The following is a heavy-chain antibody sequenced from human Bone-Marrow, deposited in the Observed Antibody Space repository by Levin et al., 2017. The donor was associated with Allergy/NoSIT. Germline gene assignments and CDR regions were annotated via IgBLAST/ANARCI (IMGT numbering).Heavy chain of an antibody. D-gene: IGHD6-19*01. CDR3: ARRTSTGLFDP. V-gene: IGHV4-59*08. Sequence: PSETLSLTCTVSGDSISSSYWSWIRQPPGKGLEWIGYIYHTRSTNYNPSLRSRLIISIDASKSQFSLKLSSVTAADTAVYYCARRTSTGLFDPWGQGTLVTVSS. CDR2: IYHTRST. J-gene: IGHJ5*02. CDR1: GDSISSSY.